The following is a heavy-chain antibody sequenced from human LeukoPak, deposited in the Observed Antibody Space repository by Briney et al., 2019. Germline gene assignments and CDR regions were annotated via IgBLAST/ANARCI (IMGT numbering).Heavy chain of an antibody. CDR3: ANGIAGAADY. CDR2: ISDSGGST. Sequence: GGTLRLSCEAAGFTFTTYGMSWVRQAPGKGLEWVSAISDSGGSTYYADSVKGRFTISRDDSKNTLYLQMNSLRAEDTAVYYCANGIAGAADYWGQGTLVTVSS. CDR1: GFTFTTYG. D-gene: IGHD6-13*01. V-gene: IGHV3-23*01. J-gene: IGHJ4*02.